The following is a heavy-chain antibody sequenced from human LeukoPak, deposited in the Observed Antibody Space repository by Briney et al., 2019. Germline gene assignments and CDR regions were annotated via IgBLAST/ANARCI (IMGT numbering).Heavy chain of an antibody. D-gene: IGHD3-9*01. V-gene: IGHV1-69*04. Sequence: SVKVSCKASGGTFISYAISWVRQAPGQGLEWMGRIIPILGIANYAQKFQGRVTITADKSTSTAYMELSSLRSEDTAVYYCARDHYDILTGYNPRVGYFDYWGQGTLVTVSS. CDR3: ARDHYDILTGYNPRVGYFDY. CDR1: GGTFISYA. CDR2: IIPILGIA. J-gene: IGHJ4*02.